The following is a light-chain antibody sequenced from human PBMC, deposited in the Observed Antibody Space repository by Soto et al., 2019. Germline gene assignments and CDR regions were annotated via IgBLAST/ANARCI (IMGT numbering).Light chain of an antibody. CDR3: SSYTSSSSVA. V-gene: IGLV2-14*01. J-gene: IGLJ2*01. CDR2: DVS. Sequence: QSALTQPASVSGSPGQSITISCTGTSRDVGGHNSVSWYQQYPGKAPELIIYDVSKRPSGVSNRFSGSKSGNTASLTISGFQAEDEADYYCSSYTSSSSVAFGGGTKLTVL. CDR1: SRDVGGHNS.